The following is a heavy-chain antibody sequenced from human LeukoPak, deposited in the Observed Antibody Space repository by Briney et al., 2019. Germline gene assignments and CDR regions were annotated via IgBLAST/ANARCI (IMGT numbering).Heavy chain of an antibody. CDR2: INHSGST. CDR3: ARGYYYGSGSHYMDV. CDR1: GGSFSGYY. Sequence: SETLSLTCAVYGGSFSGYYWSWLRQPPGKGPEWIGEINHSGSTNYNPPLKSRVTISVDTPKNQFSLKLSSVTAADTAVYYCARGYYYGSGSHYMDVWGKGTTVTVS. D-gene: IGHD3-10*01. V-gene: IGHV4-34*01. J-gene: IGHJ6*03.